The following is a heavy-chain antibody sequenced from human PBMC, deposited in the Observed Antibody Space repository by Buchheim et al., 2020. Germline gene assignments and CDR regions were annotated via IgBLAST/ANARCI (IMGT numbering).Heavy chain of an antibody. CDR3: ARIGAYDTSGYYFFDY. D-gene: IGHD3-22*01. CDR1: GFSLSTREMR. J-gene: IGHJ4*02. CDR2: IDWDDDK. Sequence: QVTLKESGPALLKPTQTLTLTCTFSGFSLSTREMRVSWIRQPPGKALEWLARIDWDDDKFYSPSLKTRLTISKDTSKNQVGLTMTNMDPVDTATYYCARIGAYDTSGYYFFDYWGQETL. V-gene: IGHV2-70*04.